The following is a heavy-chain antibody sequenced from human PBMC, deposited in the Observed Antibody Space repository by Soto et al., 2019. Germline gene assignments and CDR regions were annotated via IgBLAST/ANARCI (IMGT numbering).Heavy chain of an antibody. Sequence: GGSLRLSCAASGLTIISYSMNRVRQAPGKGLEWVSYISSSSSTIYYADSVRGRFTISRDNAKNSLYLQMNSLRAEDTAVYYRAREVGAAVFDYWGQGTLVTVSS. J-gene: IGHJ4*02. CDR2: ISSSSSTI. CDR3: AREVGAAVFDY. V-gene: IGHV3-48*01. D-gene: IGHD3-16*01. CDR1: GLTIISYS.